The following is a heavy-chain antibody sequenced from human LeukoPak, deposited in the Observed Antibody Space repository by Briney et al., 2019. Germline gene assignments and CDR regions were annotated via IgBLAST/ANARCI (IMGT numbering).Heavy chain of an antibody. J-gene: IGHJ4*02. CDR3: ARDKWELLHTSHFDY. CDR1: GFTFSSYS. Sequence: GGSLRLSCAASGFTFSSYSMNWVRQAPGKGLEWVSYISSSSSAIYYADSVKGRFTISRDNAKNSLYLQMNSLRDEDTAVYYCARDKWELLHTSHFDYWGQGTLVIVSS. V-gene: IGHV3-48*02. D-gene: IGHD1-26*01. CDR2: ISSSSSAI.